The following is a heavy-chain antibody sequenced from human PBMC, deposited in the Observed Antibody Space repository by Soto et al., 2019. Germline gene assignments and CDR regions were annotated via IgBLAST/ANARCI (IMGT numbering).Heavy chain of an antibody. CDR2: IYHSGST. CDR1: GGSISSGGYS. J-gene: IGHJ4*02. CDR3: ARAGRYDSSGYFDY. D-gene: IGHD3-22*01. Sequence: SETLSLTCAVSGGSISSGGYSWSWIRQPPGKGLEWIGYIYHSGSTYYNPSLKSRVTISVDRSKNQFSLKLSSVTAADTAVYYCARAGRYDSSGYFDYWGQGTPVTVSS. V-gene: IGHV4-30-2*01.